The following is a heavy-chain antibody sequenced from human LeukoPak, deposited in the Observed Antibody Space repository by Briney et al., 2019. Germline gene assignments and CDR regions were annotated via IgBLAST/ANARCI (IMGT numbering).Heavy chain of an antibody. CDR2: IRYDGSST. D-gene: IGHD6-19*01. J-gene: IGHJ4*02. CDR1: GFTFSNYG. CDR3: AKDWSYSGWAYYFDY. Sequence: PGGSLSLSRAAPGFTFSNYGMLWVRQAPGKGLECGSFIRYDGSSTLYADSVKGRFTTSRDNSKTTLHLQMNSLRAEDTAVYYCAKDWSYSGWAYYFDYWGQGALVTVSS. V-gene: IGHV3-30*02.